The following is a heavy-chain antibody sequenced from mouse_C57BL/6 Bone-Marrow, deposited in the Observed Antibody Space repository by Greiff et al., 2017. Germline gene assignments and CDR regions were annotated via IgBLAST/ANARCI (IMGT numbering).Heavy chain of an antibody. CDR2: IHPNSGST. CDR3: ARSKRRIEPFAY. J-gene: IGHJ3*01. CDR1: GYTFTSYW. V-gene: IGHV1-64*01. Sequence: QVQLQQSGAELVKPGASVKLSCKASGYTFTSYWMHWVKQRPGQGLEWIGMIHPNSGSTNYNEKFKSKATLTVDKSSSTAYRQLSSLTSEDSAVYYCARSKRRIEPFAYWGQGTLVTVSA.